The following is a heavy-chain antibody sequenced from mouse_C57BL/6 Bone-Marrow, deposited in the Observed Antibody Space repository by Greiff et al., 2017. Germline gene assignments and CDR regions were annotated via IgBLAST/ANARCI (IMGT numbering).Heavy chain of an antibody. CDR2: FYPGSGSI. CDR1: GYTFTEYT. Sequence: QVQLQQSGAELVKPGASVKLSCKASGYTFTEYTIHWVKQRSGQGLEWIGWFYPGSGSIKYNEKFKDKATLTADKSSSTVYMELSRLTSEDSAVYFCARHESYYDYDDGYYFDYWGQGTTLTVSS. CDR3: ARHESYYDYDDGYYFDY. V-gene: IGHV1-62-2*01. D-gene: IGHD2-4*01. J-gene: IGHJ2*01.